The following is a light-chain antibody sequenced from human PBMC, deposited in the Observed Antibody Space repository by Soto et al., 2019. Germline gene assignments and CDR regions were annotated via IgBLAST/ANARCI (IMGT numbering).Light chain of an antibody. Sequence: DIQMTQSPCTLSASVVDRVTITCRASQSISSWLAWYQQKPGKAPKLLIYDASSLESGVPSRFSGSGSGTEFTLTISSLQPDDFAPYYCQQYNSYSYTLGQGTKLEIK. CDR3: QQYNSYSYT. CDR2: DAS. CDR1: QSISSW. J-gene: IGKJ2*01. V-gene: IGKV1-5*01.